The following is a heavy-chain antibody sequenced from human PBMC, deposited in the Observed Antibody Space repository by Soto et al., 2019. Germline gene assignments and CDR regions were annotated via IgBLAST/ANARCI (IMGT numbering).Heavy chain of an antibody. Sequence: ASVKVSCKASGYTFTSYGISWVRQAPGQGLEWMGWISAYNGNTNYAQKLQGRVTMTTDTSTSTAYMELRSLRSDDTAVYYCARDFGFWSGRNWFDPWGQGTLVTVSS. CDR1: GYTFTSYG. J-gene: IGHJ5*02. D-gene: IGHD3-3*01. CDR3: ARDFGFWSGRNWFDP. CDR2: ISAYNGNT. V-gene: IGHV1-18*01.